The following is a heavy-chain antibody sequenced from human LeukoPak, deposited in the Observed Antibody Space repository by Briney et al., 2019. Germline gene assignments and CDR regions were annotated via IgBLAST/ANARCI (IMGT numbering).Heavy chain of an antibody. Sequence: GGSLRLSCAAFGFTFSSYWMSWVRQAPGKGLEWVANIKQDGSEKYYVDSVKGRFTISRDNAKNSLYLQMNSLRAEDTAVYYCARADSYGYYYYYYYGMDVWGQGTTATVSS. CDR2: IKQDGSEK. J-gene: IGHJ6*02. CDR3: ARADSYGYYYYYYYGMDV. V-gene: IGHV3-7*01. CDR1: GFTFSSYW. D-gene: IGHD5-18*01.